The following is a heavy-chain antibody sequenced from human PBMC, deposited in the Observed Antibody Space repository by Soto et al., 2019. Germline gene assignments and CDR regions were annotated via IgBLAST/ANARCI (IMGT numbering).Heavy chain of an antibody. V-gene: IGHV3-30*18. CDR2: ISYDGINK. J-gene: IGHJ2*01. CDR3: AQAPDPTRGTHWYSDL. D-gene: IGHD1-26*01. Sequence: QVQLVESGGGVVQPGRSLGLSCAASGFTFNTYGMHWVRQAPGKGLEWVAAISYDGINKYYVDSVKGRFTISRDNSKNTLYVKMNSLRAEDTALYTCAQAPDPTRGTHWYSDLWGVGILFTFSS. CDR1: GFTFNTYG.